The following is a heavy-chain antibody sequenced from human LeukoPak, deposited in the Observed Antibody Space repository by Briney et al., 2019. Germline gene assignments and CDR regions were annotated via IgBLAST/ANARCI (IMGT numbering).Heavy chain of an antibody. V-gene: IGHV4-30-4*01. CDR3: ARGLGNILTGYHANWFDP. CDR2: IYYSGST. J-gene: IGHJ5*02. CDR1: GGSISSGDYY. Sequence: PSETLSLTCTVSGGSISSGDYYWSWMRQPPGKGLEWIGYIYYSGSTYYNPSLKSRVTISVDTSKNQFSLKLSSVTAADTAVYYCARGLGNILTGYHANWFDPWGQGTLVTVSS. D-gene: IGHD3-9*01.